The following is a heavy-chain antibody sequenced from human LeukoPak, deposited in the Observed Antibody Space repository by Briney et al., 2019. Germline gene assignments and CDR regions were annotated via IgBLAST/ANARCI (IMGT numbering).Heavy chain of an antibody. CDR3: AGWMTDSYGYNYYYYGMDV. CDR1: GGSISSGGYS. CDR2: IYHSGST. Sequence: SETLSLTCAVPGGSISSGGYSWSWIRQPPGKGLEWIGYIYHSGSTYYNPSLKSRVTISVDRSKNQFSLKLSSVTAADTAVYYCAGWMTDSYGYNYYYYGMDVWGQGTTVTVSS. V-gene: IGHV4-30-2*01. D-gene: IGHD5-18*01. J-gene: IGHJ6*02.